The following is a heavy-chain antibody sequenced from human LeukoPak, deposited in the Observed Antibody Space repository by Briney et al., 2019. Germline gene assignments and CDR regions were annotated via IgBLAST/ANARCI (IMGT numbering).Heavy chain of an antibody. CDR3: AIVLVGATTHLFDY. CDR1: GGSISSSSYY. Sequence: SETLSLTCTVSGGSISSSSYYWGWIRQPPGKGLERIGSIYYSGSTYYNPSLKSRVTISVDTSKNQFSLKLSSVTAADTAAYYCAIVLVGATTHLFDYWGQGTLVTVSS. V-gene: IGHV4-39*01. D-gene: IGHD1-26*01. CDR2: IYYSGST. J-gene: IGHJ4*02.